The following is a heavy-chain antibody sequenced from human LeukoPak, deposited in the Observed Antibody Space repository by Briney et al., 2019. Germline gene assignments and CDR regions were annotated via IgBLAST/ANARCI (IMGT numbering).Heavy chain of an antibody. Sequence: SETLSLTCTVSGGSISSSSYYWGWIRQPPGKGLEWIGSIYYSGSTYYNPSLKSRVTISVDTSKNQFSLKLSSVTAADTAVYYCASRNQNTACDYWGQGTLVTVSS. D-gene: IGHD5-18*01. V-gene: IGHV4-39*01. CDR2: IYYSGST. CDR3: ASRNQNTACDY. J-gene: IGHJ4*02. CDR1: GGSISSSSYY.